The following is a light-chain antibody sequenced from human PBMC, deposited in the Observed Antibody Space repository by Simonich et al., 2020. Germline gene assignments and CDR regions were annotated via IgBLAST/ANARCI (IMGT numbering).Light chain of an antibody. J-gene: IGLJ3*02. V-gene: IGLV3-21*03. Sequence: SYVLTQPPSVSVAPGKTARITCGGNNIGSKSVHWYQQKPGQDPVLVVYDDSDRPSGYPEGFSGSNSGNTATLTISRVEAGDEADYYCQVWDSSSDHPVFGGGTKLTVL. CDR1: NIGSKS. CDR3: QVWDSSSDHPV. CDR2: DDS.